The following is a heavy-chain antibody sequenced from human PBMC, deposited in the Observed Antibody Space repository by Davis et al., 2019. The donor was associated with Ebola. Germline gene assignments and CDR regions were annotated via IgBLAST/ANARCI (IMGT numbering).Heavy chain of an antibody. CDR1: GDSVSSGG. Sequence: PSETLSLTCDISGDSVSSGGWNWIRQSPLRGLEWLGRTYYSSKWYNDYAVSVKSRITINPDTSKNQFSLQLNSVTPEDTALYYCARGWLRAGMDVWGEGTTVTVSS. V-gene: IGHV6-1*01. J-gene: IGHJ6*04. D-gene: IGHD5-18*01. CDR2: TYYSSKWYN. CDR3: ARGWLRAGMDV.